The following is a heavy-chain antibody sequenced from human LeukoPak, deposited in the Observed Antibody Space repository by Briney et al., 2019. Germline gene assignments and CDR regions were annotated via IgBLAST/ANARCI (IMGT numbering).Heavy chain of an antibody. Sequence: SETLSLTCTVSGYSISTGYYWDWIRQPPGKGLEWIGTFYHGGSTYYNPSLKSRVTISVDTSKNQFSLKVTSVTASDTAMYYCVRDHVSPGLSNWFDPWGQGTLVTVSS. V-gene: IGHV4-38-2*02. CDR2: FYHGGST. J-gene: IGHJ5*02. CDR3: VRDHVSPGLSNWFDP. CDR1: GYSISTGYY. D-gene: IGHD3-16*01.